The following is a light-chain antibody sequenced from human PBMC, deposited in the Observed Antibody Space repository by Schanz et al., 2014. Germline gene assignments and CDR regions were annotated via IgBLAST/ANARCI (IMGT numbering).Light chain of an antibody. J-gene: IGLJ2*01. CDR1: SSDVGGYNH. Sequence: QSALTQPASVSGSPGQSITISCTGSSSDVGGYNHVSWYQQHPGKAPKLMIYDVSIRPSGVSNRFSGSKSGNTASLTISGLQAEDEADFYCASYTSTSIVVFGGGTKLTVL. V-gene: IGLV2-14*01. CDR3: ASYTSTSIVV. CDR2: DVS.